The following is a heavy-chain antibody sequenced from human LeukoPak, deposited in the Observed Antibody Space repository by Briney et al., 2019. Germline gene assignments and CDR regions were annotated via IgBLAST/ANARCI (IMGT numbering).Heavy chain of an antibody. Sequence: SETLSLTCTVFGGSVSSGSYYWSWIRQPPGKGLEWIGYIYYSGSTNYNPSLKSRVTISVDTSKNQFSLKLSSVTAADTAVYYCARVRQLILDYWGQGTLVTVSS. V-gene: IGHV4-61*01. D-gene: IGHD6-13*01. J-gene: IGHJ4*02. CDR1: GGSVSSGSYY. CDR2: IYYSGST. CDR3: ARVRQLILDY.